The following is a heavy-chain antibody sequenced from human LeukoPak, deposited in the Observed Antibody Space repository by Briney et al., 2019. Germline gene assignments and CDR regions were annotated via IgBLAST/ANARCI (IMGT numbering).Heavy chain of an antibody. CDR1: GFTFVDYG. CDR3: ARDWRFYGSGSYYNLFFDY. D-gene: IGHD3-10*01. Sequence: GGSLRLSCATSGFTFVDYGLSWVRQAPGKGLEWVSGINWNGGSTGYADSVKGRFTISRDNAKNSLYLQMNSLRAEDTALYYCARDWRFYGSGSYYNLFFDYWGQGTLVTVSS. J-gene: IGHJ4*02. V-gene: IGHV3-20*04. CDR2: INWNGGST.